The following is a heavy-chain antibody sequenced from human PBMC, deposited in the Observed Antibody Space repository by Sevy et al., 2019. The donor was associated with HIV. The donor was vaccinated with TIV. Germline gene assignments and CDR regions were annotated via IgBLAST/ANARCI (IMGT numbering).Heavy chain of an antibody. CDR2: IKQDGSEK. V-gene: IGHV3-7*01. CDR3: ARDKRKGRFLEWLYTDYAFDI. D-gene: IGHD3-3*01. CDR1: GFTFSSYW. J-gene: IGHJ3*02. Sequence: GGSLRLSCAASGFTFSSYWMSWVRQAPGKGLEWVANIKQDGSEKYYVDSVKGRFTISRDKAKNSLYLQMNSLRAEDTAVYYCARDKRKGRFLEWLYTDYAFDIWGQGTMVTVSS.